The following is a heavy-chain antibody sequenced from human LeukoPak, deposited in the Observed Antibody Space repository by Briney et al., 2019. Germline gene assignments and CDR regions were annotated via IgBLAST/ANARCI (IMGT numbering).Heavy chain of an antibody. Sequence: PSETLSQTRTVSGGSISSYYWSWIRQPAGKGLEWIGRIFTSGNTNYNPSLMGRVTMSVDTSKNQFSLKLSSVTAADTAVYYCARGSDYHDTRDYWGQGTLVTVSS. CDR2: IFTSGNT. D-gene: IGHD4-17*01. J-gene: IGHJ4*02. V-gene: IGHV4-4*07. CDR1: GGSISSYY. CDR3: ARGSDYHDTRDY.